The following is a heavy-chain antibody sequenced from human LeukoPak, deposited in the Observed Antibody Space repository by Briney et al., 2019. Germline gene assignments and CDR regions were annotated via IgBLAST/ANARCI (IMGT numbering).Heavy chain of an antibody. CDR1: GSSFSSYT. CDR2: ISSSGLYI. V-gene: IGHV3-21*01. J-gene: IGHJ4*02. CDR3: ARDGGYTYGYFDY. D-gene: IGHD5-18*01. Sequence: GGSLTLSCVDSGSSFSSYTMYWVRQAPGGGLEWVSAISSSGLYIYYADSVKGRFTISRDNAKKFLFLQMDSLRVDDTAMYYCARDGGYTYGYFDYWGQGTLVTVSS.